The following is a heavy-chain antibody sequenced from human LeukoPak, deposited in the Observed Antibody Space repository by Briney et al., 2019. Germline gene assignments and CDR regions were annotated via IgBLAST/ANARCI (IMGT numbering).Heavy chain of an antibody. Sequence: SVKVSCKASGGTFSNYAISWVRQAPGQRLEWMGGIIPIFGTANYAQKFQGRVTITADESTSTAYMELSSLRSEDTAVYYCASLKGEYSSSSRPYYYYMDVWGKGTTVTVSS. J-gene: IGHJ6*03. CDR3: ASLKGEYSSSSRPYYYYMDV. D-gene: IGHD6-6*01. V-gene: IGHV1-69*13. CDR1: GGTFSNYA. CDR2: IIPIFGTA.